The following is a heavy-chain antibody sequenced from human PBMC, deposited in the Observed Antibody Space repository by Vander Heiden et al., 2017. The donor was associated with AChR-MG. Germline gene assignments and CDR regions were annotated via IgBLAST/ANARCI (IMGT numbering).Heavy chain of an antibody. CDR3: AREFGDTEDY. V-gene: IGHV1-2*02. CDR1: GYNLTGYY. CDR2: SNPNSGAT. J-gene: IGHJ4*02. Sequence: QVQLVQSGAAVKKPGASVKVSCNASGYNLTGYYMHWVRQALGQGLEWMGWSNPNSGATNYAQKFQGRVTMTRDTSISTAYMELSRRRSDDTAVDYCAREFGDTEDYWGQGTLVTVSS. D-gene: IGHD3-16*01.